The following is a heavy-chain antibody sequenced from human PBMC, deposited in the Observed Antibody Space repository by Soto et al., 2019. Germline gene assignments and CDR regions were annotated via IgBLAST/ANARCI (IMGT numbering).Heavy chain of an antibody. CDR3: AKGSVVVAAKFDS. J-gene: IGHJ4*02. CDR2: ISSSGYSA. CDR1: GFTYNNYA. D-gene: IGHD2-21*02. Sequence: EEQLLESGGALVQPGVSLSLSCAASGFTYNNYAMGWVRQAPGKGLEWVSAISSSGYSAYYADSVKGRFTISRDNSRNTMFLQMNKLSAEDTAVYYCAKGSVVVAAKFDSWGQGTQVTVSS. V-gene: IGHV3-23*01.